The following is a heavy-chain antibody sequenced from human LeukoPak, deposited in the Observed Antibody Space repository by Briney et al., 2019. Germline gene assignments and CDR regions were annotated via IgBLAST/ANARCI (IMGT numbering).Heavy chain of an antibody. V-gene: IGHV1-69*04. D-gene: IGHD1-26*01. J-gene: IGHJ3*02. CDR1: GGSFSNYV. CDR2: IIPVLGVS. Sequence: ASVKVSCKASGGSFSNYVITWVRQAPGQGLEWMGRIIPVLGVSNFAQKFQGRVTITADKSTNTAHMELSRLESGDTAVYYCTRVVGAPNAFDIWGQGTMVTVSS. CDR3: TRVVGAPNAFDI.